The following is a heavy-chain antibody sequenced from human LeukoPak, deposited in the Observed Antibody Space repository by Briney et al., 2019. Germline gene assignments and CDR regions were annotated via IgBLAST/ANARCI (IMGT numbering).Heavy chain of an antibody. J-gene: IGHJ6*03. Sequence: PSETLSLTCTVSGGSISSGSYYWSWIRQPAGKGLEWIGRIYTSGSTNYNPSLKSRVTISVDTSKNQFSLKLSSVTAADTAVYYCARDSSHYDFWSGYYPLGYMDVWGKGTTVTVSS. CDR3: ARDSSHYDFWSGYYPLGYMDV. CDR1: GGSISSGSYY. V-gene: IGHV4-61*02. D-gene: IGHD3-3*01. CDR2: IYTSGST.